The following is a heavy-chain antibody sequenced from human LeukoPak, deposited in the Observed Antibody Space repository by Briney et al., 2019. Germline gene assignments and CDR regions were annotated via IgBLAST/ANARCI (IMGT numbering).Heavy chain of an antibody. CDR2: IYYSGST. Sequence: SETLSLTCTVSGGSISSSSYYWGWIRQPPGKGLEWIGSIYYSGSTYYNPSLKSRVTISVDTSKNQFSLKLSSVTAEDTAVYYCARVDYGSGSYSLWGQGTLVTVSS. CDR3: ARVDYGSGSYSL. J-gene: IGHJ4*02. CDR1: GGSISSSSYY. D-gene: IGHD3-10*01. V-gene: IGHV4-39*07.